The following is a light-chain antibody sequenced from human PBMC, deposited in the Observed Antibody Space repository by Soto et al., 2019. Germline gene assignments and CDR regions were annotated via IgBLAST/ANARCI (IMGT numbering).Light chain of an antibody. CDR3: LQDYNYPPT. Sequence: AIQMTQSPSSLSASVETKAPIICRQSQGIRNDLGWYQQKPGKAPKLLIYAASSLQSGVPSRFSGSGSGTDFTLTISSLQPEDFATYYCLQDYNYPPTFGQGTKVDIK. J-gene: IGKJ1*01. CDR2: AAS. CDR1: QGIRND. V-gene: IGKV1-6*01.